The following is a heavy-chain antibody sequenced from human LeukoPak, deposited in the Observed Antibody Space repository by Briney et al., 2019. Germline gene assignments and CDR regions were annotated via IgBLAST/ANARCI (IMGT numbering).Heavy chain of an antibody. CDR1: GFTFSNYW. Sequence: GGSLRLSCAASGFTFSNYWMNWVRQAPGKGLEWVANIKQDGGEKSYVDSVKGRFTISRDNAKNSLHLQMNSLRAEDTAVYYCARGPPTYYYDSSGYYRGGYWGQGTLVTVSS. CDR2: IKQDGGEK. CDR3: ARGPPTYYYDSSGYYRGGY. J-gene: IGHJ4*02. D-gene: IGHD3-22*01. V-gene: IGHV3-7*01.